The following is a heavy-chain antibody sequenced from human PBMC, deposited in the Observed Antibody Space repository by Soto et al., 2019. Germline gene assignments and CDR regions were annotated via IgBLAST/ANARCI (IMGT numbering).Heavy chain of an antibody. J-gene: IGHJ6*02. CDR3: ARHVQYYDSSGYYGPYYYYGMDV. V-gene: IGHV4-39*01. Sequence: SETLSLTCTVSGGSISSSSYYWGWIRQPPGKGLEWIGSIYYSGSTNYNPSLKSRVTTSVDTSKNQFSLKLSSVTAADTAVYYCARHVQYYDSSGYYGPYYYYGMDVWGQGTTVTVSS. CDR1: GGSISSSSYY. D-gene: IGHD3-22*01. CDR2: IYYSGST.